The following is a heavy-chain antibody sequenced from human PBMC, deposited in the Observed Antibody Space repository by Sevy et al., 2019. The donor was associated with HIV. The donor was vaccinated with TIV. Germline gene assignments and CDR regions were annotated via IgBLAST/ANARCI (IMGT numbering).Heavy chain of an antibody. Sequence: SETLSFTCTVSGGSISSYYWSWIRQPPGKGLEWIGYIYYSGSTNYNPSLKSRVTISVDTSKNQFSLKLSSVTAADTAVYYCARDLSGSYGDAFDIRGQGTMVTVSS. V-gene: IGHV4-59*01. CDR1: GGSISSYY. J-gene: IGHJ3*02. CDR2: IYYSGST. CDR3: ARDLSGSYGDAFDI. D-gene: IGHD1-26*01.